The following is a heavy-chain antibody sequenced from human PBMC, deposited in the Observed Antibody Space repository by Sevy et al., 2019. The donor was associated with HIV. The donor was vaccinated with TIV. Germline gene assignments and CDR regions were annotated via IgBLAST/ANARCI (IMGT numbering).Heavy chain of an antibody. J-gene: IGHJ4*02. CDR2: MKEDGSEK. V-gene: IGHV3-7*01. CDR3: VGEGVGGYSYSLDY. D-gene: IGHD5-18*01. CDR1: GFTFSVYW. Sequence: GGSLRLSCAASGFTFSVYWMSWVRQAPGKGLEWVVTMKEDGSEKYYVDSVKGRFTISRDNAKNSLYLQMNSLRAEDTAVYYCVGEGVGGYSYSLDYWGQGTLVTVSS.